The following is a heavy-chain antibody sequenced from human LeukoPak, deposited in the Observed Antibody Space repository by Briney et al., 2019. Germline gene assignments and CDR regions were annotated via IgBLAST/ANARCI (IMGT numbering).Heavy chain of an antibody. Sequence: ASVKVSCKASGYTFTSYGISWVRQAPGQGLEWMGWISAYNGNTNYAQKLQGRVTMTIDTSTSTVYMELRSLRSDDTAVYCCARVRRSGWAYFDYWGQGTLVTVSS. V-gene: IGHV1-18*01. J-gene: IGHJ4*02. D-gene: IGHD6-19*01. CDR1: GYTFTSYG. CDR2: ISAYNGNT. CDR3: ARVRRSGWAYFDY.